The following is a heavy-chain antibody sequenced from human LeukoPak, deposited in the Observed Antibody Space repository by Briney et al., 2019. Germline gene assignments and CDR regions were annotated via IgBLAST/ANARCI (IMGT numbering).Heavy chain of an antibody. Sequence: PSETLSLTCTVSGGSISSSSYYWGWVRQPPGKGLEWIGTIYYSGSTYYNPSLQSRVTISVDTSKNQFSLKLSSVTAADTAVYYCARDQTSKGDAFDIWGQGTMVTVSS. J-gene: IGHJ3*02. V-gene: IGHV4-39*07. CDR3: ARDQTSKGDAFDI. CDR1: GGSISSSSYY. CDR2: IYYSGST.